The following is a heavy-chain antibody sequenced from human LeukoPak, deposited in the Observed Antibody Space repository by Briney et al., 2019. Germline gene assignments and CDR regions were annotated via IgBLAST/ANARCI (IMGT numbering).Heavy chain of an antibody. J-gene: IGHJ4*02. CDR2: ISGDGGST. CDR1: GFTFDVYA. V-gene: IGHV3-43*02. Sequence: PGGSLRLSCAASGFTFDVYAMHWVRQAPGKGLEWVSLISGDGGSTYYADSVKGRFTISRDNSKNSLYLQMNSLRTEDTALYYCAKDKAPYDLRYYYDSSGSLSGFDYWGQGTLVTVSS. CDR3: AKDKAPYDLRYYYDSSGSLSGFDY. D-gene: IGHD3-22*01.